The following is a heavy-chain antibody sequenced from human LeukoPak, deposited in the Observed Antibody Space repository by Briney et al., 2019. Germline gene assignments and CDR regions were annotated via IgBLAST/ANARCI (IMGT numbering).Heavy chain of an antibody. J-gene: IGHJ6*03. D-gene: IGHD5-18*01. CDR1: GGTFSSYA. V-gene: IGHV1-69*05. CDR2: IIPIFGTA. Sequence: SVKVSCKASGGTFSSYAISWVRQAPGQGLEWMGGIIPIFGTANYAQKLQGRVTMTTDTSTSTAYMELRSLRSDDTAVYYCARDRVTYSSTWKTNYYYYYYMDVWGKGTTVTISS. CDR3: ARDRVTYSSTWKTNYYYYYYMDV.